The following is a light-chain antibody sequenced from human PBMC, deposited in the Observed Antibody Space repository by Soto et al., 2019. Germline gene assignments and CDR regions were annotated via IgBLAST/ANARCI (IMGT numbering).Light chain of an antibody. CDR2: DVS. CDR1: SADIGAFNY. CDR3: SSYSTSSSLV. Sequence: QSALTQPASVSGSPGQSITISCAGTSADIGAFNYVSWYQHHPGKVPQLLFYDVSNRPSGVSARFSASKSVNTASLTISGLQTHDEAEYYRSSYSTSSSLVFGGGTKVTVL. J-gene: IGLJ2*01. V-gene: IGLV2-14*03.